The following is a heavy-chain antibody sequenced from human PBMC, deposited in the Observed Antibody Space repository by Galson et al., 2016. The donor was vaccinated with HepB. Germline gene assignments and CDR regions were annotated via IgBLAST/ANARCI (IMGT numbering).Heavy chain of an antibody. D-gene: IGHD2-15*01. J-gene: IGHJ4*02. Sequence: SLRLSCAASGFTFRSYAMSWVRQAPGKGLEWVSDISGSGITTYYADSVKGRFTISRDNSKKTVYLQMSSLRAEDTAVYYCARLFGGYIDYWGQGTLVTVSS. CDR1: GFTFRSYA. CDR2: ISGSGITT. CDR3: ARLFGGYIDY. V-gene: IGHV3-23*01.